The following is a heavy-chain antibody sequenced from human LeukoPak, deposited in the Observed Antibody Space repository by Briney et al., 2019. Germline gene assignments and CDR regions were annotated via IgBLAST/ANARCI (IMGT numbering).Heavy chain of an antibody. D-gene: IGHD3-3*02. CDR2: IKGDGGEK. J-gene: IGHJ5*02. CDR3: ALDRGWTFYL. V-gene: IGHV3-7*01. Sequence: GGSLRLSCAASEFNFAIEWMTWVRQGPGTGLEWVATIKGDGGEKYYVDSVRGRFTVSRDNAKNSLLLQMNSLKDEDTAIYYCALDRGWTFYLWGQGTLVTVSS. CDR1: EFNFAIEW.